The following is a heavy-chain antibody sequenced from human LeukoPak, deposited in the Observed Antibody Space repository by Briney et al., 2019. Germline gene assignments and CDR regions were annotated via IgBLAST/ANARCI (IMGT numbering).Heavy chain of an antibody. CDR2: ISYDGTNK. J-gene: IGHJ6*02. CDR1: GFTFSSYG. Sequence: GGSLRLSCAVSGFTFSSYGMHWVRQAPGKGLEWMAVISYDGTNKYYADSVKGRFTISRDNSKNTLYLQMNSLRAEDTAVYYCARDRFERGYCSSTSCLRHYYYGMDVWGQGTTVTVSS. CDR3: ARDRFERGYCSSTSCLRHYYYGMDV. V-gene: IGHV3-30*03. D-gene: IGHD2-2*01.